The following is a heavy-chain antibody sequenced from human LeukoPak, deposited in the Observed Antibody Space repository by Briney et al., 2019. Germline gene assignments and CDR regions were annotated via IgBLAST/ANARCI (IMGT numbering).Heavy chain of an antibody. CDR1: GGSISSSSYY. CDR2: IYYSGSA. CDR3: ARRLHDSSGYYFN. D-gene: IGHD3-22*01. V-gene: IGHV4-39*01. Sequence: PSETLSLTCTVSGGSISSSSYYWGWIRQPPGKGLEWIGSIYYSGSAYYNPSLKSRVTISVDTSKNQFSLKLSSVTAADTAVYYCARRLHDSSGYYFNWGQGTLVTVSS. J-gene: IGHJ4*02.